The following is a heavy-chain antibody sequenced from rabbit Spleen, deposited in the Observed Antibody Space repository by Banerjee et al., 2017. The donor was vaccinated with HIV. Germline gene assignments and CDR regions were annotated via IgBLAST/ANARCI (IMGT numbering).Heavy chain of an antibody. CDR3: TTAFNL. V-gene: IGHV1S40*01. Sequence: QSLEESGGGLVKPGASLTLTCKASGFSFSSSYYMCWVRQAPGKGLEWIGCIDPVFGIAVYASWVNGRFTISRNNAQNTVTLQMTSLTAADTATYFCTTAFNLWGQGTLVTVS. CDR1: GFSFSSSYY. CDR2: IDPVFGIA. J-gene: IGHJ4*01.